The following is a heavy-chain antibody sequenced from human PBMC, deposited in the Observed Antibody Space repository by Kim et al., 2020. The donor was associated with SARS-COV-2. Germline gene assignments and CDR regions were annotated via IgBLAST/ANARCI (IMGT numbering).Heavy chain of an antibody. CDR2: ST. D-gene: IGHD2-15*01. Sequence: STYHASSVNGRFTISRDNAKNTLYVQMNSLRAEDTAVYYCARDLVVYGMDVWGQGTTVTVSS. V-gene: IGHV3-53*01. CDR3: ARDLVVYGMDV. J-gene: IGHJ6*02.